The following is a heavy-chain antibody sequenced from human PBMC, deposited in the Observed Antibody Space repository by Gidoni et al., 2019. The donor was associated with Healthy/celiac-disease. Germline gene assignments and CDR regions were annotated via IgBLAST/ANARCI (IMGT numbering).Heavy chain of an antibody. CDR1: GYSFTSYW. CDR2: IDPSDSYT. J-gene: IGHJ5*02. D-gene: IGHD3-3*01. CDR3: ARHVGGIWSGYYTVNWFDP. V-gene: IGHV5-10-1*03. Sequence: EVQLVQSGAEVPKPWASLRISCTGSGYSFTSYWTSWVRQRPGKGLEWMGRIDPSDSYTNYSPSCQGHVTISADKSISTAYLQWSSLKASDTAMYYCARHVGGIWSGYYTVNWFDPWGQGTLVTVSS.